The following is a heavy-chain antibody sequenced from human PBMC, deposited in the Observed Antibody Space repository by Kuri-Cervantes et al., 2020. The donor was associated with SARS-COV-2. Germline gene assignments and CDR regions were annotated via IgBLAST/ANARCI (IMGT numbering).Heavy chain of an antibody. CDR3: ASAKQLVDWYFDL. J-gene: IGHJ2*01. D-gene: IGHD6-6*01. Sequence: ASVKVSCKASGYTFTGYYMHWVRQAPGQGLEWMGWINPNSGGTNYAQKFQGRVTMTRDTSISTAYMELSRLRTDDTAVYYCASAKQLVDWYFDLWGRGTLVIVSS. V-gene: IGHV1-2*02. CDR2: INPNSGGT. CDR1: GYTFTGYY.